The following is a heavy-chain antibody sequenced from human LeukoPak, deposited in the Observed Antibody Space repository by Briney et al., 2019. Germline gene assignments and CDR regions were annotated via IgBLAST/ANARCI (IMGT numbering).Heavy chain of an antibody. V-gene: IGHV4-38-2*02. CDR3: ARGNSDRFPPYMDY. CDR2: IYHSGST. J-gene: IGHJ4*02. D-gene: IGHD2-21*01. Sequence: SETLSLTCTVSGYSISSGYYWGWIRQSPGKGLEWIGTIYHSGSTYYNPSLKSRVTISVDTSKNQISLRLSSVTAADTAIYYCARGNSDRFPPYMDYWGQGILVIVSS. CDR1: GYSISSGYY.